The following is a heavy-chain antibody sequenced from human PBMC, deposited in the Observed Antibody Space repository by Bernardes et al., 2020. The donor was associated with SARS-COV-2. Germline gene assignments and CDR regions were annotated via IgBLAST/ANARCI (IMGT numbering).Heavy chain of an antibody. CDR2: ISSNGGST. Sequence: GGSLRLSCAASGFTFSSYAMHWVRQAPGKGLEYVSAISSNGGSTYYVDSVKGRFTISRDNSKNTLYLQMGSLRAEDMAVYYCARGYYGSGSYYYYYGMDVWGQGTTVTVSS. V-gene: IGHV3-64*02. D-gene: IGHD3-10*01. CDR3: ARGYYGSGSYYYYYGMDV. J-gene: IGHJ6*02. CDR1: GFTFSSYA.